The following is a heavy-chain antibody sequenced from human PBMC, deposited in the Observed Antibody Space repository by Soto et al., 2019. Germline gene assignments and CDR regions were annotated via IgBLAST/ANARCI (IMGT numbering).Heavy chain of an antibody. CDR3: AKDRIQLWLSDYYYGMDV. CDR1: WFSFFSHS. Sequence: SGGSLGLSFSASWFSFFSHSLSWVRPAPGKGLEWVSAISGSGGSTYYADSVKGRFTISRDNSKNTLYLQMNSLRAEDTAVYYCAKDRIQLWLSDYYYGMDVWGQGTTVTVSS. J-gene: IGHJ6*02. D-gene: IGHD5-18*01. V-gene: IGHV3-23*01. CDR2: ISGSGGST.